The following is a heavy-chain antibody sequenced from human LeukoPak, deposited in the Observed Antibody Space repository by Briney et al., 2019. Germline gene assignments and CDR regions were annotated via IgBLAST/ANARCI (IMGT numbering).Heavy chain of an antibody. CDR1: GGSINNFH. D-gene: IGHD5-18*01. Sequence: SETLSLTCTVSGGSINNFHWSWIRQPPGKGLEWIGYINYSGSTNYNPSLKSRVTISVDTSKNQFSLKLSSVTAADTAVYYCASGYSYGPIYFDYWGQGTLVTVSS. J-gene: IGHJ4*02. CDR2: INYSGST. CDR3: ASGYSYGPIYFDY. V-gene: IGHV4-59*01.